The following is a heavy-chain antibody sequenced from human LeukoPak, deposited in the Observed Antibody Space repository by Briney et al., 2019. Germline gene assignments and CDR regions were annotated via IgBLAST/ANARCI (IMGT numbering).Heavy chain of an antibody. CDR3: AADLPYGNYGPLDF. J-gene: IGHJ4*02. CDR2: IVLGSGNT. Sequence: SVKVSCKASGFSFSTSAVQWVRQARGQRLEWIGWIVLGSGNTNYAQKFQERVTITRDMSSSTAYLELSSLSSEDTAVYFCAADLPYGNYGPLDFWGQGTLVTVSS. CDR1: GFSFSTSA. V-gene: IGHV1-58*01. D-gene: IGHD4-11*01.